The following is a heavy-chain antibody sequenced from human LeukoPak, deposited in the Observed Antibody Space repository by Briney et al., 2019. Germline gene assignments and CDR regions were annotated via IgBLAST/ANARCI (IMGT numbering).Heavy chain of an antibody. CDR3: ARADFWSGYWAY. V-gene: IGHV4-39*07. CDR2: IYYSGST. J-gene: IGHJ4*02. Sequence: SETLSLTCTVSGGSISSSSYYWGWIRQPPGKGLEWIGSIYYSGSTYYNPSLKSRVTISVDTSKNQFSLKLSSVTAAGTAVYYCARADFWSGYWAYWGQGTLVTVSS. D-gene: IGHD3-3*01. CDR1: GGSISSSSYY.